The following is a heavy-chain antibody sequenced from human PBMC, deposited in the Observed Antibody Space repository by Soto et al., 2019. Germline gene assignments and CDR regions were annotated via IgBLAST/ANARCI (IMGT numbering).Heavy chain of an antibody. V-gene: IGHV4-59*08. CDR2: IYYSGST. CDR1: GGSISSYY. D-gene: IGHD1-1*01. CDR3: ARRYGYSFDY. Sequence: QVQLQESGPGLVKPSETLSLTCTVSGGSISSYYWSWIRQPPGKGLEWIGYIYYSGSTNYNPSLKSRLTISVDPSKTQSSLTLSSVTAADTAVYYCARRYGYSFDYWGQGTLVTVSS. J-gene: IGHJ4*02.